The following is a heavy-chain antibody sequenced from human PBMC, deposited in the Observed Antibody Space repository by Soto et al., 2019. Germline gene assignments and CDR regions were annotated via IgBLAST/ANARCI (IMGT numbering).Heavy chain of an antibody. V-gene: IGHV3-23*01. CDR1: GFTFSSYA. CDR3: AKGGYSYGYISGYMDV. D-gene: IGHD5-18*01. J-gene: IGHJ6*03. Sequence: VQLLESGGGLVQPGGSLRLSCAASGFTFSSYAMSWVRQAPGKGLEWVSAISGSGGSTYYADSVKGRFTISRDNSKNTLDLQMNSLRAEDTAVYYCAKGGYSYGYISGYMDVWGKGTTVTVSS. CDR2: ISGSGGST.